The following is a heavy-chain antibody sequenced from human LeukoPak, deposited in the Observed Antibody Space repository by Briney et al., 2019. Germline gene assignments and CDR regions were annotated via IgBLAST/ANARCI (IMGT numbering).Heavy chain of an antibody. V-gene: IGHV4-38-2*02. D-gene: IGHD4-17*01. CDR1: GYSISSGYY. Sequence: SETLSLTCTVSGYSISSGYYWGWIRQPPGKGLEWIGSIYHSGSTYYNPSLKSRVTISVDTSKNQFSLKLSSVTAADTAMYYCARRGGKNYGDYLLYYYYMDVWGKGTTVTVSS. J-gene: IGHJ6*03. CDR2: IYHSGST. CDR3: ARRGGKNYGDYLLYYYYMDV.